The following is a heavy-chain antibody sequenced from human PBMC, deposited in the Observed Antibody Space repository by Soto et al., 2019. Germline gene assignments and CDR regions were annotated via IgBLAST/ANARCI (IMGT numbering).Heavy chain of an antibody. CDR2: ISGSGGST. Sequence: GGSLRLSCAASGFTFSSYGMHWVRQAPGKGLEWVAGISGSGGSTYYADSVKGRFTISRDNSKNTLYLQMNSLRAEDTAVYYCAKDASRLALNDAFDIWGQGTMVTVSS. CDR1: GFTFSSYG. J-gene: IGHJ3*02. D-gene: IGHD6-19*01. V-gene: IGHV3-23*01. CDR3: AKDASRLALNDAFDI.